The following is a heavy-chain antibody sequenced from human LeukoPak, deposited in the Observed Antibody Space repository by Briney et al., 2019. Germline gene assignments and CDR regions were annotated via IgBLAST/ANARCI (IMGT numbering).Heavy chain of an antibody. CDR2: INTDGSST. D-gene: IGHD2-15*01. Sequence: PGGSLRLSCTASGLTFSSYWMHWVRQTPGKGLVWVSRINTDGSSTNYADSVKGRFTISRDNAKNTLYLQMNSLRAEDTAVYYCARDPKPYCSGGTCYYYWFDPWGQGTLVTVSS. V-gene: IGHV3-74*01. CDR1: GLTFSSYW. J-gene: IGHJ5*02. CDR3: ARDPKPYCSGGTCYYYWFDP.